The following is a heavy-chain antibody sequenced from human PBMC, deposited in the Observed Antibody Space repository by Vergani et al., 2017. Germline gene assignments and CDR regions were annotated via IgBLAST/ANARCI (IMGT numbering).Heavy chain of an antibody. CDR3: ARVGGLAYYYYMDV. CDR1: GFTFSSYS. CDR2: ISSSSSYI. Sequence: EVQLVESGGGLVKPGGSLRLSCAASGFTFSSYSMNWVRQAPGKGLEWVSSISSSSSYIYYADSVKCRCTISRDNAKNSLYLQMNSLRAEDTAVYYCARVGGLAYYYYMDVWGKGTTVTVSS. J-gene: IGHJ6*03. V-gene: IGHV3-21*01. D-gene: IGHD3-16*01.